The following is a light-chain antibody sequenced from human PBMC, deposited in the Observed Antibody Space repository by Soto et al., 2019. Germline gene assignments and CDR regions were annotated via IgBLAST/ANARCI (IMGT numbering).Light chain of an antibody. J-gene: IGKJ1*01. CDR1: QTISSW. CDR3: HQFGK. V-gene: IGKV1-5*01. CDR2: DSS. Sequence: DIQMTQSPSTLSASVGDRVTITCRVSQTISSWLAWYQQKPGKAPKLLIYDSSSLESGVPSRFSDSGSGPEFTLTISSLQPDDFATYYCHQFGKLGQGTNVDI.